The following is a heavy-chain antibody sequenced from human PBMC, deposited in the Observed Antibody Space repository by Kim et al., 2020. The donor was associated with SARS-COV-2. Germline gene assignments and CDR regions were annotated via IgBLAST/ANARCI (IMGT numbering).Heavy chain of an antibody. J-gene: IGHJ6*02. Sequence: GGSLRLSCAASAYTFSNCAMSWVRQAPGKGLEWVSGVSGNGAVRYYADSVKGRFTISRDNSRNTLYLQMNSLRAEDTAIYYCAKDREVGAPAGGMDVWGQGTTVTVSS. CDR3: AKDREVGAPAGGMDV. V-gene: IGHV3-23*01. CDR2: VSGNGAVR. D-gene: IGHD1-26*01. CDR1: AYTFSNCA.